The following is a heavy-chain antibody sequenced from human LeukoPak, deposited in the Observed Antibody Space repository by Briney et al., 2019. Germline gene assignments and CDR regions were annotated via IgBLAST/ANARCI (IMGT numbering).Heavy chain of an antibody. CDR2: IYYSGST. CDR1: GGSISSSSYY. CDR3: ARDVRTINVLTGYYRPYYFDY. Sequence: SETLSLTCTVSGGSISSSSYYWGWIRQPPGKGLEWIGSIYYSGSTYYNPSLKSRVTISLDTSKNQFSLKLTSVSAADTAVYYCARDVRTINVLTGYYRPYYFDYWGQGTLVTVSS. D-gene: IGHD3-9*01. J-gene: IGHJ4*02. V-gene: IGHV4-39*07.